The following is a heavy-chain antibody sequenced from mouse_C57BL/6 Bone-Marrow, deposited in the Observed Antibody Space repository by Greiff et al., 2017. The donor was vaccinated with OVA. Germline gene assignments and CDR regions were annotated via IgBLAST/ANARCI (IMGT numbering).Heavy chain of an antibody. V-gene: IGHV5-4*01. CDR2: ISDGGSYT. CDR1: GFTFSSYA. J-gene: IGHJ4*01. CDR3: AGGEDAMDY. Sequence: EVQRVESGGGLVKPGGSLKLSCAASGFTFSSYAMSWVRKTPEKRLEWVATISDGGSYTYYPDNVKGRFTISRDNAKNNLYLQLSHLKSEDTAMYYCAGGEDAMDYWGQGTSVTVSS.